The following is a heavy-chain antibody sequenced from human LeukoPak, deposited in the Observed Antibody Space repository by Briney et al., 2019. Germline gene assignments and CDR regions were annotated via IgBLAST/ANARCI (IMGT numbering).Heavy chain of an antibody. CDR3: AKGPRYYDFWSGYSGDYYYMDV. D-gene: IGHD3-3*01. J-gene: IGHJ6*03. CDR1: GFTFSSYA. CDR2: ISGSGGST. V-gene: IGHV3-23*01. Sequence: GGSLRLSCAASGFTFSSYAMSWVRQAPGKGLEWVSAISGSGGSTYYADSVKGRFTISRDNSKNTLYLQMNSLRAEDTAVYYCAKGPRYYDFWSGYSGDYYYMDVWGKGTTVTVSS.